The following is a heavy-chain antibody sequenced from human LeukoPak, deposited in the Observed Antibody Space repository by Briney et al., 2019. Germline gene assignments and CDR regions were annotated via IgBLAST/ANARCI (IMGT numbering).Heavy chain of an antibody. J-gene: IGHJ6*02. D-gene: IGHD3-16*01. CDR2: INHNGNVN. CDR3: ARGGGLDV. Sequence: GGPLRPSGEPSDFTFSSFGMNWAGRAPGRGLEWVASINHNGNVNYYVDSVKGRFTISRDNAKNSLYLQMSNLRAEDTAVYFCARGGGLDVWGQGATVTVSS. CDR1: DFTFSSFG. V-gene: IGHV3-7*03.